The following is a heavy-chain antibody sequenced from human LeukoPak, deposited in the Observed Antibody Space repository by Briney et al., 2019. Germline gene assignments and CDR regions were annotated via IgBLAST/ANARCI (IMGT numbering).Heavy chain of an antibody. Sequence: GASVKVSCKASGYTFTDYYMHWVRQAPGQTFEWLAWINPKSGDTHYTQKFQGRGTVTTDTSITSVYMELSGLQSDDTAVYYCVRDLTGGSGDWGQGTLVTVSS. CDR2: INPKSGDT. CDR3: VRDLTGGSGD. CDR1: GYTFTDYY. J-gene: IGHJ4*02. D-gene: IGHD6-19*01. V-gene: IGHV1-2*02.